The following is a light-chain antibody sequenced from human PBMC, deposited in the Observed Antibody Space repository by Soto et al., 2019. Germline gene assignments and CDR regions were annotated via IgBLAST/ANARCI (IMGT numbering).Light chain of an antibody. CDR3: SSYAGSNNV. V-gene: IGLV2-8*01. Sequence: QSVLTQPPSASGFPGQSVTISCTGTSSDVGYYDYVSWYQQHPGKAPKLVIYEVTKRPSGVPDRVSASKSGNTASLTISGLQAEDEADYYCSSYAGSNNVFGTGNKVTDL. CDR2: EVT. J-gene: IGLJ1*01. CDR1: SSDVGYYDY.